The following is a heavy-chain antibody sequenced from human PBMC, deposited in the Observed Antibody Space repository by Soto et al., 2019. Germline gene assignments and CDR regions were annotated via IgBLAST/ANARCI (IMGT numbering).Heavy chain of an antibody. CDR3: ARSEEGELRGYYGMDV. CDR2: INAGNGNT. CDR1: GYTFTSNA. Sequence: GASVKVSCKASGYTFTSNAMHWVRQAPGQRLEWMGWINAGNGNTKYSQKFQGRVTITRDTSASTAYMELSSLRSEDTAVYYCARSEEGELRGYYGMDVWGQGTTVTVSS. D-gene: IGHD1-7*01. J-gene: IGHJ6*02. V-gene: IGHV1-3*01.